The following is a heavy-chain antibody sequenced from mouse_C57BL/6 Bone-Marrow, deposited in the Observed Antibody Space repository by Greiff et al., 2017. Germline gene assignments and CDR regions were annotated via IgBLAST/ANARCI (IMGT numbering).Heavy chain of an antibody. Sequence: QVQLQQSGAELARPGASVKLSCKASGYTFTSYGISWVKQRTGQGLEWIGEIYPRSGNTYYNEKFKGKATLTADKPSSTAYMELRSLTSDGSAVYFWARDWNYFDYWGQGTTLTVSS. CDR1: GYTFTSYG. CDR2: IYPRSGNT. V-gene: IGHV1-81*01. J-gene: IGHJ2*01. D-gene: IGHD4-1*01. CDR3: ARDWNYFDY.